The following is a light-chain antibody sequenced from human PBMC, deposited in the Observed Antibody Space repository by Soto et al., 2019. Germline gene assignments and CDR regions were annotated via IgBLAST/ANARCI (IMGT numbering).Light chain of an antibody. Sequence: QSALTQPASVSGSPGQSVILSCSGTSGDIGAYDHVAWFQQHPGEVPKLLLRDVTNRPSGVSGRFSGSKPGNTAYLTISGLRPEDEADYYCSSSTHSNTVVFGGGTKLTVL. CDR3: SSSTHSNTVV. CDR1: SGDIGAYDH. J-gene: IGLJ3*02. CDR2: DVT. V-gene: IGLV2-14*03.